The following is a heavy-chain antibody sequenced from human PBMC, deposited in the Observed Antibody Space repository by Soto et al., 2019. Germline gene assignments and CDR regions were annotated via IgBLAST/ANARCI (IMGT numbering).Heavy chain of an antibody. J-gene: IGHJ4*02. Sequence: QLQLQESGSGLVKPSQTLSLTCAVSGGSISSGGYSWSWIRQPPGKGLEWIGYIYHSGSTYYNPSLKGRGTISVDRSKHQFSLKLSSVTAADTAVYYCARASATVTTLDYWGQGTLVTVSS. D-gene: IGHD4-17*01. CDR1: GGSISSGGYS. CDR3: ARASATVTTLDY. V-gene: IGHV4-30-2*01. CDR2: IYHSGST.